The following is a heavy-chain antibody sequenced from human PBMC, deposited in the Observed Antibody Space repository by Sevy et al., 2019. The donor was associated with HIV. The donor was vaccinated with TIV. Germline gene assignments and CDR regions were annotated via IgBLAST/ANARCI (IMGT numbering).Heavy chain of an antibody. V-gene: IGHV3-66*02. D-gene: IGHD5-12*01. CDR3: ARTGWATAGPNYYYYMDV. J-gene: IGHJ6*03. CDR2: IYSGGST. Sequence: GGSLRLSCAASGFTVSSNYMSWVRQAPGKGLEWVSVIYSGGSTYYADSVKGRFTISRDNSKNTLYLQMNSLRAEDTAVYYCARTGWATAGPNYYYYMDVWGKGTTVTVSS. CDR1: GFTVSSNY.